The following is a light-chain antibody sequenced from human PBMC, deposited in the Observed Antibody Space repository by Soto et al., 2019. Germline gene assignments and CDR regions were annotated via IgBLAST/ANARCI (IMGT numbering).Light chain of an antibody. J-gene: IGLJ1*01. CDR2: DVT. V-gene: IGLV2-14*03. CDR3: SSYRASSTTHYV. Sequence: QSALTQPASLSGSPGQSITISCTGTGSDTGGYNYVSWYQQHPGKAPKLIIHDVTNRPSGVSDRFFGSKSGNTASLTISGLQAEDEADYYCSSYRASSTTHYVFGTGTKLTVL. CDR1: GSDTGGYNY.